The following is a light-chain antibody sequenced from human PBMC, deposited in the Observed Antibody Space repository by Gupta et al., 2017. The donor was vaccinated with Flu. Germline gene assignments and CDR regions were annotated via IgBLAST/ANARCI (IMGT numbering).Light chain of an antibody. J-gene: IGLJ3*02. V-gene: IGLV1-40*01. CDR2: GNS. CDR1: SSNIGAGYD. CDR3: QSYDSSLSGSAV. Sequence: QSVLTQPPSVSGAPGQRVTIPCTGSSSNIGAGYDVHWYQQLPGTAPKLLIYGNSNRPSGVPDRCSGSKSGTSASLAITGLQAEDEADYYCQSYDSSLSGSAVFGGGTKLTVL.